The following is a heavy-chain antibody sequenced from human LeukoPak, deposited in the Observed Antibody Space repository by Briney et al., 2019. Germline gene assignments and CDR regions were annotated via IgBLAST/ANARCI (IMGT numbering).Heavy chain of an antibody. CDR3: AKVEETWFGESFDY. V-gene: IGHV3-30-3*01. CDR1: GFTFSNYA. D-gene: IGHD3-10*01. J-gene: IGHJ4*02. CDR2: ISFDGNKK. Sequence: GGSLRLSCAASGFTFSNYAMHWVRQTPGEGLEWVAMISFDGNKKYFADSVKGRFTISRDNSKNTLYLQMNSLRAEDTAVYYCAKVEETWFGESFDYWGQGTLVTVSS.